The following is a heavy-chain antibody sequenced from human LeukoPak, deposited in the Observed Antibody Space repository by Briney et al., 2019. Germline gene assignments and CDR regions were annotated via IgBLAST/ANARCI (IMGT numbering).Heavy chain of an antibody. V-gene: IGHV3-7*01. CDR3: ARDYDFWSGYSHDAFDI. CDR1: GFTFSSYW. CDR2: IKQDGSEK. J-gene: IGHJ3*02. Sequence: GGSLRLSCAASGFTFSSYWMSWVRQAPGKGLEWVANIKQDGSEKYYVDSVKGRFTISRDNAKNSLYLQMNSLRAEDTAVYYCARDYDFWSGYSHDAFDIWGQGTMVTVSS. D-gene: IGHD3-3*01.